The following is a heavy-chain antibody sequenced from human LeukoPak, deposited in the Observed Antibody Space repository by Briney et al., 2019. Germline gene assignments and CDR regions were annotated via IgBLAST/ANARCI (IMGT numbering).Heavy chain of an antibody. CDR3: ARPRHYYDSSGPNAFDI. Sequence: GASVKVSCKASGYTFTRYDINWVRQATGQGLEWMGWMNPNSGNTGYAQKFQGRVTITRNTSISTAYMELSSPRSEDTAVYYCARPRHYYDSSGPNAFDIWGQGTMVTVSS. CDR2: MNPNSGNT. J-gene: IGHJ3*02. V-gene: IGHV1-8*03. CDR1: GYTFTRYD. D-gene: IGHD3-22*01.